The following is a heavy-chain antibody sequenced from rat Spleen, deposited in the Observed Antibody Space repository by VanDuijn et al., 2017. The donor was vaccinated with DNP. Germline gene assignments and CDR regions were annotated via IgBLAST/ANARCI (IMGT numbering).Heavy chain of an antibody. D-gene: IGHD1-1*01. CDR3: ARWVRYFDS. CDR2: INYSGAT. J-gene: IGHJ2*01. Sequence: EVQFQESGPGLVKSSQSLSLTCSVTGYSITSNYWAWIRKFPGNKMEWMGYINYSGATAYNPSLRSRISITRDTSENQFFLHLNSVTTEDTATYYCARWVRYFDSWGQGVMVTVSS. V-gene: IGHV3-1*01. CDR1: GYSITSNY.